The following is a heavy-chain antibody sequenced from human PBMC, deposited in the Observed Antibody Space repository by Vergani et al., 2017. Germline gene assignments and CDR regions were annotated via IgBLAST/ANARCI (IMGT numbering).Heavy chain of an antibody. D-gene: IGHD1-26*01. J-gene: IGHJ6*03. CDR3: AGGALGPAVPPDARPAGYCYYMDV. CDR1: GYTFTSYG. CDR2: ISAYNGNT. Sequence: QVQLVQSGAEVKKPGASVKVSCKASGYTFTSYGISWVRQAPGQGLEWMGWISAYNGNTNYAQKLQGRVTMTTDTSTSTAYMELRSLRSDDPAVYYCAGGALGPAVPPDARPAGYCYYMDVWGKGTTVTVSS. V-gene: IGHV1-18*04.